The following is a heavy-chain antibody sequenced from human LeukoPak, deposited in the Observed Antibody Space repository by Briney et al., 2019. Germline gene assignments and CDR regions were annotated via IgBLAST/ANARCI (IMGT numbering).Heavy chain of an antibody. J-gene: IGHJ3*01. CDR2: IWYDGGKK. D-gene: IGHD2-15*01. Sequence: QTGGSLRLSRAASGFTFSDYGMYWVRQAPGKGLEWVALIWYDGGKKYYTDSVRGRFTISRDNSKNTLYLQMNSLRAEDTAVYYCVRYCNGGSCYRAAFDVWGPGTMVTVSS. CDR3: VRYCNGGSCYRAAFDV. V-gene: IGHV3-33*01. CDR1: GFTFSDYG.